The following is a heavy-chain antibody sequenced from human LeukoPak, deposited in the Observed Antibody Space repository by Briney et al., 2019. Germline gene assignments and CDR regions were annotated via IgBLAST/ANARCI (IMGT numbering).Heavy chain of an antibody. Sequence: GGSLRLSCTASGFTFGDYAMSWVRQAPGKGLEWVGFIRSKAYGGTTEYAASVKGRFTISRDDSKSIAYLQMNSLKTEDTAVYYCTLYYCDSSGYPNWGQGTLVTVSS. CDR3: TLYYCDSSGYPN. J-gene: IGHJ4*02. D-gene: IGHD3-22*01. CDR2: IRSKAYGGTT. CDR1: GFTFGDYA. V-gene: IGHV3-49*04.